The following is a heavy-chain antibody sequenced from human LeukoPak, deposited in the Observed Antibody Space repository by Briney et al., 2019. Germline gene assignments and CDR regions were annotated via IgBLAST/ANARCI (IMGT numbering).Heavy chain of an antibody. V-gene: IGHV4-39*01. CDR1: GGSISNGDYY. J-gene: IGHJ4*01. CDR3: ARQLPTAAADTRGYFDY. Sequence: SETLSLTCSVSGGSISNGDYYWGWIRQAPGKGLEWIGSIFYGGSTHYNPSLKSRASISVDTSKNQFSLKLTSVTAADAAMYYCARQLPTAAADTRGYFDYWGQGTVVTVSS. CDR2: IFYGGST. D-gene: IGHD6-25*01.